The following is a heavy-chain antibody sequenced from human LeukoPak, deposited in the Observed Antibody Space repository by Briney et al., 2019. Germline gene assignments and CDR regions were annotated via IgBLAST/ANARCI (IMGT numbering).Heavy chain of an antibody. V-gene: IGHV3-21*01. CDR2: ISSSSSYI. CDR1: GFTFSSYS. CDR3: ARDIGGYENDY. D-gene: IGHD2-15*01. Sequence: GGSLRLYCAASGFTFSSYSMTWVRQAPGKGLEWVSSISSSSSYIYYADSVKGRFTISRDNAKNSLYLQMNSLRAEDTAVYYCARDIGGYENDYWGQGTLVTVSP. J-gene: IGHJ4*02.